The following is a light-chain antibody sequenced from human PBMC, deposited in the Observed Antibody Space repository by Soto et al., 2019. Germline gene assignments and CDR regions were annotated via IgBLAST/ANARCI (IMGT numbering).Light chain of an antibody. V-gene: IGKV3-15*01. J-gene: IGKJ1*01. CDR2: DAS. CDR1: NSLRSR. CDR3: QQDNNWPQT. Sequence: ETMXPQPCPILLEPQGRRASRSSRPSNSLRSRLAWYQQKPGQAXRXXXYDASNRATGIPARFSGSGSGTDFNPNIRGLPSQDFAVYYCQQDNNWPQTVGHGTKVDI.